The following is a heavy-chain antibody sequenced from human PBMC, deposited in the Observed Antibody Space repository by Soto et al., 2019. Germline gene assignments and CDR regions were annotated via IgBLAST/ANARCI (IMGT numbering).Heavy chain of an antibody. J-gene: IGHJ6*02. D-gene: IGHD6-13*01. CDR3: ARGQQQLDYYYYGMDV. CDR1: GFTFSSYS. Sequence: PGGSLRLSCAASGFTFSSYSMNWVRQAPGKGLEWVSSISSSSSYIYYADSVKGRFTISRDNAKNSLYLQMNSLRAEDTAVYYCARGQQQLDYYYYGMDVWGQGTTVTVSS. CDR2: ISSSSSYI. V-gene: IGHV3-21*01.